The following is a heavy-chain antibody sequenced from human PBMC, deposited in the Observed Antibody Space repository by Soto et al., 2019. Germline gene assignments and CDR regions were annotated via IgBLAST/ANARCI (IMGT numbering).Heavy chain of an antibody. CDR2: ISAYNGNT. D-gene: IGHD3-22*01. CDR3: AREHAPYYYDSSGYYTRRWFAP. CDR1: GYTFTSYG. Sequence: ASVKFSCKASGYTFTSYGISWVRQAPGQGLEWMGWISAYNGNTNYAQKLQGRVTMTTDTSTSTAYMELRSLRSDDTAVYYCAREHAPYYYDSSGYYTRRWFAPWGQGTLVTVSS. J-gene: IGHJ5*02. V-gene: IGHV1-18*04.